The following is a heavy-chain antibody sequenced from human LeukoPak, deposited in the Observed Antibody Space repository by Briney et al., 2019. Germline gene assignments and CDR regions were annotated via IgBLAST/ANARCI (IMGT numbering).Heavy chain of an antibody. CDR2: INSDGGTT. CDR3: AKDRTVATIVWGGFDY. Sequence: AGGSLRLSCTASGFTFSSYWMEWVRQAPGKGLVWVSRINSDGGTTSFADSVKGRFTISRDNSKNTLYLQMNSLRAEDTAVYYCAKDRTVATIVWGGFDYWGQGTLVTVSS. D-gene: IGHD5-12*01. J-gene: IGHJ4*02. CDR1: GFTFSSYW. V-gene: IGHV3-74*01.